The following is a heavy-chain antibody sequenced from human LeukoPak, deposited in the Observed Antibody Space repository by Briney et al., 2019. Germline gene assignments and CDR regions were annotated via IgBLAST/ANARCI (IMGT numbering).Heavy chain of an antibody. J-gene: IGHJ4*02. V-gene: IGHV3-23*01. CDR2: ITDSSTST. D-gene: IGHD6-13*01. Sequence: GGSLRLSCAASGFTFNNYVMNWVRQAPGKGLEWVSAITDSSTSTYYADSVKGRFTISRHNSKNTLYLQMNSLRAEDTAVYYCAKGSSSSRPYYSDYWGQGTLVTVSS. CDR3: AKGSSSSRPYYSDY. CDR1: GFTFNNYV.